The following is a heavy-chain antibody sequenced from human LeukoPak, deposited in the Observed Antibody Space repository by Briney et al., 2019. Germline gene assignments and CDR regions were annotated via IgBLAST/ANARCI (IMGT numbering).Heavy chain of an antibody. V-gene: IGHV3-30*18. CDR3: AKEGGFGTTFDY. CDR2: ISYDGSNK. CDR1: GLTFSSYG. D-gene: IGHD3-16*01. J-gene: IGHJ4*02. Sequence: GRSLRLSCAASGLTFSSYGMHWVRQAPGKGLEWVAVISYDGSNKYYADSVKGRFTISRDNSKNTLYLQMNSLRAEDTAVYYCAKEGGFGTTFDYWGQGTLVTVSS.